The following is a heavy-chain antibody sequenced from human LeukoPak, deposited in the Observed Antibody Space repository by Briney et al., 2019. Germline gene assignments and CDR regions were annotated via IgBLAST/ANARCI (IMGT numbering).Heavy chain of an antibody. J-gene: IGHJ6*03. D-gene: IGHD2-8*02. CDR3: ATTGYYYYVDV. V-gene: IGHV4-31*03. CDR1: GGSVSSGGYY. CDR2: IYYSGNT. Sequence: SETLFLTCTVSGGSVSSGGYYWSWIRQHPGKGLEWIGYIYYSGNTYYNPSLESRLTISLDTSTNQFSLKLGSVTAADTAVYYCATTGYYYYVDVWGKGTTVTVSS.